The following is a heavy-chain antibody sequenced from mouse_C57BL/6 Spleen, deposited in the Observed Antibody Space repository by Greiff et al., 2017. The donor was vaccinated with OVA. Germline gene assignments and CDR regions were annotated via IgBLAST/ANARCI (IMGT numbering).Heavy chain of an antibody. CDR1: GYTFTSYW. CDR3: ARSVGCYAWFAY. J-gene: IGHJ3*01. D-gene: IGHD1-1*02. V-gene: IGHV1-52*01. CDR2: IDPSDSET. Sequence: QVQLQQPGAELVRPGSSVKLSCKASGYTFTSYWMHWVKQRPIQGLEWIGNIDPSDSETHYNQKFKDKATLTVDKSSSTAYMQLSSLTSEDSAVDYCARSVGCYAWFAYWGQGTLVTVSA.